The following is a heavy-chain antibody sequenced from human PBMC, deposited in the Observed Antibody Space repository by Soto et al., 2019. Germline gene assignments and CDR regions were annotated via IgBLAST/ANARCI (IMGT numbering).Heavy chain of an antibody. Sequence: QVQLVESGGGVVQPGRSLRLSCAASGFTFSSYGMHWVRQAPGKGLEWVAVISYDGSNKYYADSVKGRFTISRDSSKNTLYLQMNSLRAEDTAVYYCAKDRRVVAVAAPFDYWGQGTLVTVSS. CDR1: GFTFSSYG. CDR2: ISYDGSNK. V-gene: IGHV3-30*18. J-gene: IGHJ4*02. D-gene: IGHD6-19*01. CDR3: AKDRRVVAVAAPFDY.